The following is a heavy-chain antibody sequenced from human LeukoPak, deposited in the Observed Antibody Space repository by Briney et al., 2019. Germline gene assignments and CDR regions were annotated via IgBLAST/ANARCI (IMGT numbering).Heavy chain of an antibody. CDR1: GFTFSSYS. J-gene: IGHJ6*03. Sequence: PGGSLRLSCAASGFTFSSYSMSWVRQAPGKGLEWVSSISSSSSYIYYADSVKGRFTISRDNAKNSLYLQMNSLRAEDTAVYYCARAPGSLGSSKPRGAYMDFWGKGTTVTVSS. V-gene: IGHV3-21*01. D-gene: IGHD6-13*01. CDR2: ISSSSSYI. CDR3: ARAPGSLGSSKPRGAYMDF.